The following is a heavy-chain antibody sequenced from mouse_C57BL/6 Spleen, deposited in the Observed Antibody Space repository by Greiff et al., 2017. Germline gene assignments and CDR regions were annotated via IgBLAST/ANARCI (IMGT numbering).Heavy chain of an antibody. CDR1: GFTFSSYA. D-gene: IGHD3-3*01. CDR3: TRVGLGDYAMDY. J-gene: IGHJ4*01. Sequence: EVKLMESGEGLVKPGGSLKLSCAASGFTFSSYAMSWVRQTPEKRLEWVAYISSGGDYIYYADTVKGRFTISRDNARNTLYLQMSSLKSEDTAMYYCTRVGLGDYAMDYWGQGTSVTVSS. V-gene: IGHV5-9-1*02. CDR2: ISSGGDYI.